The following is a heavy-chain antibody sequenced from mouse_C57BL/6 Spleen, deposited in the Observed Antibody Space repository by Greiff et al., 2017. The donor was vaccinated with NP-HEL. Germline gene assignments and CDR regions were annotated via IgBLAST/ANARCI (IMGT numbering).Heavy chain of an antibody. Sequence: QVQLQQSGAELVKPGASVKISCKASGYAFSSYWMNWVKQRPGKGLEWIGQIYPGDGDTNYNGKFKGKATLTADKSSSTAYMQLSSLTSADSAVYFCARDYYGSREGYYAMDYWGQGTSVTVSS. CDR2: IYPGDGDT. J-gene: IGHJ4*01. CDR3: ARDYYGSREGYYAMDY. CDR1: GYAFSSYW. D-gene: IGHD1-1*01. V-gene: IGHV1-80*01.